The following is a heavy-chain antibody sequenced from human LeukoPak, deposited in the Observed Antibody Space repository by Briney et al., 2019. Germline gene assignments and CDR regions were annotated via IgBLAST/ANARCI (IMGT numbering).Heavy chain of an antibody. J-gene: IGHJ3*02. D-gene: IGHD1-26*01. V-gene: IGHV3-23*01. CDR2: ISGSGGST. CDR1: GFTFSSEA. CDR3: ARGGSYLSAFDI. Sequence: PGGSLRLSCAASGFTFSSEAMSWVRQAPGKGLEWVSAISGSGGSTYYADSVKGRFTISRDNSKNTLYLQMNSLRAEDTAVYYCARGGSYLSAFDIWGQGTMVTVSS.